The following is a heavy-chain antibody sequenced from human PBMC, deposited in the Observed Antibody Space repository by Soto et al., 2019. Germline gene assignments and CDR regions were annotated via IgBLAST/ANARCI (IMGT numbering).Heavy chain of an antibody. CDR2: IYSGGST. V-gene: IGHV3-66*01. Sequence: GGSLRLSCAASGFTVSSNYMSWVRQAPGKGLEWVSVIYSGGSTYYADPVKGRFTISRDNSKNTLYLQLNSLRAEDTAVYYCAREEQQLINGAFDIWGQGTMVTVSS. CDR1: GFTVSSNY. J-gene: IGHJ3*02. CDR3: AREEQQLINGAFDI. D-gene: IGHD6-13*01.